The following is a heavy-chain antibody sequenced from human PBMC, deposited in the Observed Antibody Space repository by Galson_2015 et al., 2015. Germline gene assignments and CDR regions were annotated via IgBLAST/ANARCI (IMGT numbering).Heavy chain of an antibody. J-gene: IGHJ5*02. CDR3: ARVGFVGHSDNWFDP. V-gene: IGHV1-18*01. Sequence: SVKVSCKASGYSFTSFNISWVRQAPGQGLEWMGWISTYNGDTHYARKFQGRVIMTTDRFTRTVYMELRSLRFDDTAVFYCARVGFVGHSDNWFDPWGQGTPVTVSS. CDR1: GYSFTSFN. D-gene: IGHD3-10*01. CDR2: ISTYNGDT.